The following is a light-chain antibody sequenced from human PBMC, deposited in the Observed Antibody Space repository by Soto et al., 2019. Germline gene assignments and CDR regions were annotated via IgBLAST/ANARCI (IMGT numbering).Light chain of an antibody. Sequence: EMVLTQSPGTLSLSPGERATLSCRASQSVSSSYLAWYQQKPGQAPRLLIYGASSRATGIPDRFSGSGSGTDFTLTISRLEPEDFAVYYCQHHGSSPRTFGQGTKVEIK. V-gene: IGKV3-20*01. CDR3: QHHGSSPRT. CDR1: QSVSSSY. J-gene: IGKJ1*01. CDR2: GAS.